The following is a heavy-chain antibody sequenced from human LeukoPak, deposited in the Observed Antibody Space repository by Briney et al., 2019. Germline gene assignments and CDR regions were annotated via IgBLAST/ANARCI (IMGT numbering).Heavy chain of an antibody. Sequence: SETLSLTCTVSGGSISSYYWSWIRQPPGKGLEWIGYIHYSGSTNYNPSLKSRVTISVDTSRNQFSLKLSSVTAADTAVYYCARAYDFWSGFDYWGQGTLVTVSS. CDR2: IHYSGST. J-gene: IGHJ4*02. CDR1: GGSISSYY. D-gene: IGHD3-3*01. V-gene: IGHV4-59*01. CDR3: ARAYDFWSGFDY.